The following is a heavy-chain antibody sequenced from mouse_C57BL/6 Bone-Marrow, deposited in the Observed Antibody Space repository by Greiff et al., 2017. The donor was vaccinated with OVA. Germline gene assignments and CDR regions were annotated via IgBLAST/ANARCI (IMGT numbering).Heavy chain of an antibody. CDR1: GYTFTRYW. CDR3: LIYYGNSFAY. D-gene: IGHD2-1*01. V-gene: IGHV1-55*01. Sequence: QVQLQQPGAELVKPGASVKMSCKASGYTFTRYWITWVKQRPGQGLEWIGDIYPGSGSTTYNEKFKSKATLTVETSPSTAYMQLSSLTSEDSAVYYCLIYYGNSFAYWGQGTLVTVSA. J-gene: IGHJ3*01. CDR2: IYPGSGST.